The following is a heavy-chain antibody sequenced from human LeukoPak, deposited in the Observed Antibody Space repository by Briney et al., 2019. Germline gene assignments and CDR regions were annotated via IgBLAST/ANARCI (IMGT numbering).Heavy chain of an antibody. V-gene: IGHV1-2*02. Sequence: GASVKVSCKASGYTFSGYYIHWVRQAPGQGLEWMGWINPNTGGTKYAQRFQGRVTMTRDTSTSTVYMELSSLRSEDTAVYYCARVWSGSYFLYWGQGTLVTVSS. CDR1: GYTFSGYY. CDR2: INPNTGGT. D-gene: IGHD1-26*01. J-gene: IGHJ4*02. CDR3: ARVWSGSYFLY.